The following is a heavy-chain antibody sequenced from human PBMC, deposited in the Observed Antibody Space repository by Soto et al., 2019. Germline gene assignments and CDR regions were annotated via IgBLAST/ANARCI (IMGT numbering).Heavy chain of an antibody. CDR1: GGSVSSGSYY. CDR3: ARDGVGATDNWFDP. D-gene: IGHD1-26*01. CDR2: SYYSGST. V-gene: IGHV4-61*01. J-gene: IGHJ5*02. Sequence: QVQLQESGPGLVKPSETLSLTCTVSGGSVSSGSYYWSWIRQPPRKGLEWIGYSYYSGSTNYNPSLKSRVNISVDTSKNQFSLKLSSVTAADTAVYYCARDGVGATDNWFDPWVQGTLVTVSS.